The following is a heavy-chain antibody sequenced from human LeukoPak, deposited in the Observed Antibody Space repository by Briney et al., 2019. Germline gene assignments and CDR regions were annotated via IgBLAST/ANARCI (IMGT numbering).Heavy chain of an antibody. D-gene: IGHD3-22*01. J-gene: IGHJ4*02. CDR3: AKCYYSGCTCHSYLPYFFYY. Sequence: PGGSLRLSCAPSVVTFSKFAMSWVRQTPGKGLQWVSSISDGGHSTYFADSVRGRFTLSRDNSNNIVYLQMNKLGVEDTAMYYCAKCYYSGCTCHSYLPYFFYYWGQGTLVTVSS. CDR2: ISDGGHST. V-gene: IGHV3-23*01. CDR1: VVTFSKFA.